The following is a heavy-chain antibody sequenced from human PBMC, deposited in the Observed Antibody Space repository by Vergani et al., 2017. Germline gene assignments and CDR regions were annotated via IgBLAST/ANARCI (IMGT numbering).Heavy chain of an antibody. CDR3: ARHKEQLVPGNYYYYYYMDV. J-gene: IGHJ6*03. D-gene: IGHD6-13*01. CDR1: GGSIRSTFYY. CDR2: FYYSGST. V-gene: IGHV4-39*01. Sequence: QLQLQESDPGLVKPSETLSLTCTVSGGSIRSTFYYWGWICQPPGKGLEWIGTFYYSGSTYYNPSLKSRVTISVDTSKNQFSLKLNSVTAADTAVYYCARHKEQLVPGNYYYYYYMDVWGKGTTVTVSS.